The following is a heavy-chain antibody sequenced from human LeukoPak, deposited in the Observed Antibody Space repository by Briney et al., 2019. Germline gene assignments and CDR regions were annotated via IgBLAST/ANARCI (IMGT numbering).Heavy chain of an antibody. J-gene: IGHJ4*02. CDR1: GFTFSSYW. V-gene: IGHV3-7*01. CDR2: IKQDGSEK. CDR3: ARDQGIAVAGTLWDY. Sequence: GGSLRLSCAASGFTFSSYWMSWVRQAPGKGLEWVANIKQDGSEKYYVDSVKGRLTISRDNAKNSLYLQMNSLRAEDTAVYYCARDQGIAVAGTLWDYWGQGTLVTVSS. D-gene: IGHD6-19*01.